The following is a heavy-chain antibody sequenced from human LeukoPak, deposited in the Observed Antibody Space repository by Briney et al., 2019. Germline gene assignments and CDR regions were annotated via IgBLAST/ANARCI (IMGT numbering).Heavy chain of an antibody. CDR3: AKYTSGTSYRGLDQ. CDR2: IIGSAVNT. D-gene: IGHD3-10*01. Sequence: GGSLRLSCGASGLTVSSYGMSWVRQAPGKGREWVSTIIGSAVNTYYADSVKGRFTISRDDSKNTVYLQMNSLRAEDTAVYSCAKYTSGTSYRGLDQWGQGTLVTVSS. J-gene: IGHJ4*02. CDR1: GLTVSSYG. V-gene: IGHV3-23*01.